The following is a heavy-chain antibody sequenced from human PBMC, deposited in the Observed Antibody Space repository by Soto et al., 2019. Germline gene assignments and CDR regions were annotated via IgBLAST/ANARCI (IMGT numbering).Heavy chain of an antibody. Sequence: GGSLRLSCAASGFIFSTYAMHWIRQAPGKGLEWVAVISYDGINIYYADSVKGRFTISRDNSKNTLYLQMNSLRAEDTAVYYCAKDLILYRREATNRWDCCGQGTQLTVSS. CDR1: GFIFSTYA. D-gene: IGHD2-15*01. CDR2: ISYDGINI. V-gene: IGHV3-30*18. J-gene: IGHJ4*02. CDR3: AKDLILYRREATNRWDC.